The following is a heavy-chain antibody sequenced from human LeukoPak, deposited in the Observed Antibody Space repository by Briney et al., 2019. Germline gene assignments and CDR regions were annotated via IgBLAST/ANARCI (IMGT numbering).Heavy chain of an antibody. Sequence: GGSLRLSCAASGFTFSSYSMNWVRQAPGKGLEWVSSISSSSSYIYYADSVKGRFTISRDNAKNSLYLQMNSLRAEDTAVYYCARDRDYDSSGYYLDAFDIWGQGTMVTVSS. V-gene: IGHV3-21*01. CDR1: GFTFSSYS. CDR3: ARDRDYDSSGYYLDAFDI. CDR2: ISSSSSYI. J-gene: IGHJ3*02. D-gene: IGHD3-22*01.